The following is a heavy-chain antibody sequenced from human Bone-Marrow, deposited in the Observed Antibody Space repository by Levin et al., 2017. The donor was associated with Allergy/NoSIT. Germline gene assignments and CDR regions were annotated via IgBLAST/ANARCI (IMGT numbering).Heavy chain of an antibody. Sequence: PGGSLRLSCAASGFTFSDYHMGWVRQAPGKGLEWVSSISLSSNYMYYADSVKGRVTISRDNAKNALYLQVSSLRVDDTAIYYCARVSLRPRLRAPPRLRYLDPFDVWGQGTMVTVSS. CDR2: ISLSSNYM. CDR1: GFTFSDYH. CDR3: ARVSLRPRLRAPPRLRYLDPFDV. D-gene: IGHD4-17*01. V-gene: IGHV3-21*06. J-gene: IGHJ3*01.